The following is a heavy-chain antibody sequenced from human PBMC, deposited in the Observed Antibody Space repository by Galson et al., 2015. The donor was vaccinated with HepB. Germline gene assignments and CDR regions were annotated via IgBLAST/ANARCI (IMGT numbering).Heavy chain of an antibody. CDR1: GFTFSSYW. D-gene: IGHD3-22*01. V-gene: IGHV3-74*01. J-gene: IGHJ4*02. CDR3: HYYDSSGYYYFDY. CDR2: INSDGSST. Sequence: SLRLSCAASGFTFSSYWMHWVRQAPGKGLVWVSRINSDGSSTSYADSVKGRFTISRDNAKNTLYLQMNSLRAEDTAVYYCHYYDSSGYYYFDYWGQGTLVTVSS.